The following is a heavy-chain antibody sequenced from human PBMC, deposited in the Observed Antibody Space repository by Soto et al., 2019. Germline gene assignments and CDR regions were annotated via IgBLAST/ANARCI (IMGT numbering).Heavy chain of an antibody. J-gene: IGHJ4*02. CDR1: SGSISSGDYD. CDR3: ARRRSFARVDY. D-gene: IGHD1-26*01. Sequence: SETLSLTCPVSSGSISSGDYDWTWPRQPPGKGLEWIGYIYYSGSTYYNPSLKSRVTISVDTSKNHFSLKLSSVTDGDTAVYYCARRRSFARVDYWGQGTLVTVSS. V-gene: IGHV4-30-4*01. CDR2: IYYSGST.